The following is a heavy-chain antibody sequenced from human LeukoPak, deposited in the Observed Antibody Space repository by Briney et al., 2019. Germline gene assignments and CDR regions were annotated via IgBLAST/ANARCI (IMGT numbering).Heavy chain of an antibody. CDR3: ARGTYYSGSGTYFEDYFDS. J-gene: IGHJ4*02. CDR2: IHGSGET. Sequence: PSETLSLTCTVSGGSISTYYWSWIRQPPGKGLEWIGHIHGSGETNYNPSLKSRVTMSPDTSRNQFSLKVNSVTAADTAVYYCARGTYYSGSGTYFEDYFDSWGQGILVTVSS. CDR1: GGSISTYY. V-gene: IGHV4-59*12. D-gene: IGHD3-10*01.